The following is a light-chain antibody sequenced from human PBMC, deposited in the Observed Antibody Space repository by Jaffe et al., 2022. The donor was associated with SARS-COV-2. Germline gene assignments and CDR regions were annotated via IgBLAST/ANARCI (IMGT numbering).Light chain of an antibody. CDR3: QHYNGV. CDR2: KAS. V-gene: IGKV1-5*03. Sequence: DIQMTQSPSTLSASIGDRVTITCRASQSISVWLAWYQQKPGKAPKLLIYKASSLESGVPSRFSGSGSGTEFTLTISSLQPDDFATYYCQHYNGVFGQGTKLEI. CDR1: QSISVW. J-gene: IGKJ2*01.